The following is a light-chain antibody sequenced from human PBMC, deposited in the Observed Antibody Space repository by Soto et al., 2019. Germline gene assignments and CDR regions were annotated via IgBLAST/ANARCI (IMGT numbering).Light chain of an antibody. J-gene: IGKJ3*01. Sequence: DIQMTQSPASLAASLGDRITISCRASQTISKYLNWYHQKPGKAPKLLIYASSTLQSGVPSTFSGSGSGTEFILSISSLQPEDFGTYYCQQSYNIPFTFGPGTKVDVK. CDR1: QTISKY. CDR2: ASS. V-gene: IGKV1-39*01. CDR3: QQSYNIPFT.